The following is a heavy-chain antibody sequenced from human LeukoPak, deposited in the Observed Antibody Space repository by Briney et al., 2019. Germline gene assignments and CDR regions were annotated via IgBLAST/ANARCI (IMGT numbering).Heavy chain of an antibody. CDR1: GGSISSSSYY. CDR2: IYTSGST. V-gene: IGHV4-39*07. CDR3: ARDTGSSGWKGTLNYYYMDV. Sequence: SETLSLTCTVSGGSISSSSYYWGWIRQPPGKGLEWIGSIYTSGSTNYNPSLKSRVTISVDTSKNQFSLKLSSVTAADTAVYYCARDTGSSGWKGTLNYYYMDVWGKGTTVTISS. J-gene: IGHJ6*03. D-gene: IGHD6-19*01.